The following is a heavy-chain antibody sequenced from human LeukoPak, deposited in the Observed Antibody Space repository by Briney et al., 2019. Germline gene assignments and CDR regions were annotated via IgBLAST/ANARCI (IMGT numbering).Heavy chain of an antibody. CDR3: AKDYYGSGSYYPGDY. V-gene: IGHV3-30*18. J-gene: IGHJ4*02. CDR2: ISYDGSNK. CDR1: GFSFTSYS. D-gene: IGHD3-10*01. Sequence: GGSLRLSCTASGFSFTSYSMNWVRQAPGKGLEWVAVISYDGSNKYYADSVKGRFTISRDNSKNTLYLQMNSLRAEDTAVYYCAKDYYGSGSYYPGDYWGQGTLVTVSS.